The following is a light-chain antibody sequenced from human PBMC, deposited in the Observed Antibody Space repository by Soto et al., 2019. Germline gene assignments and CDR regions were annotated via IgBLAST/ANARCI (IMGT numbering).Light chain of an antibody. Sequence: EIVLTQSPDTLSLSPGESATLSCWASQSVRSSLAWYQQKPGQSPRLLIYDASNRATGIPARFSGSGSGTGFTLTISSLEPEDFAVYYCQQRGSWPLTFGQGTRLEIK. J-gene: IGKJ5*01. V-gene: IGKV3-11*01. CDR3: QQRGSWPLT. CDR2: DAS. CDR1: QSVRSS.